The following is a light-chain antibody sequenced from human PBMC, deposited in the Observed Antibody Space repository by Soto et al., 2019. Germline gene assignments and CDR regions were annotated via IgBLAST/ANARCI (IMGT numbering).Light chain of an antibody. CDR2: DNN. Sequence: QSVLTQSPSVSAAPGQKVTISCSGSSFNIGNNFVSWYQQLPGTAPKLLIYDNNKRPSGIPDRFSGSKSGTSATLGITGLQTGDEADYYCGAWDSSLSDWVFGGGTKLTVL. CDR3: GAWDSSLSDWV. V-gene: IGLV1-51*01. J-gene: IGLJ3*02. CDR1: SFNIGNNF.